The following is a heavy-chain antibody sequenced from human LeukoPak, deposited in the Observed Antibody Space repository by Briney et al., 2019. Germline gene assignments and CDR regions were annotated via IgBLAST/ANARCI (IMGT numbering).Heavy chain of an antibody. CDR1: GYTLTELS. Sequence: ASVKVSCKVSGYTLTELSMHWVRQAPGKGLEWMGGFDPEDGETIYAQKFQGRVTITADKSTSTAYMELSSLRSEDTAVYYCARVYGSGRPTRYGMDVWGQGTTVTVSS. V-gene: IGHV1-24*01. CDR3: ARVYGSGRPTRYGMDV. D-gene: IGHD3-10*01. CDR2: FDPEDGET. J-gene: IGHJ6*02.